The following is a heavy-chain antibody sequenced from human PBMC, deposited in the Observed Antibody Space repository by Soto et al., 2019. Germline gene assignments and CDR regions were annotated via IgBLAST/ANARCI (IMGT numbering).Heavy chain of an antibody. CDR2: IYSGGST. CDR1: GFTVSSNY. V-gene: IGHV3-66*01. Sequence: EVQLVESGGGLVQPGGSLRLSCAASGFTVSSNYMSWVRQAPGKGLEWVSVIYSGGSTYYADSVKGRFTISRDNSKNTLYRQMTSRRAEDTAVNYCARAVLGSSGYYYYYYGMDVWGQGTTVTVS. CDR3: ARAVLGSSGYYYYYYGMDV. D-gene: IGHD3-22*01. J-gene: IGHJ6*02.